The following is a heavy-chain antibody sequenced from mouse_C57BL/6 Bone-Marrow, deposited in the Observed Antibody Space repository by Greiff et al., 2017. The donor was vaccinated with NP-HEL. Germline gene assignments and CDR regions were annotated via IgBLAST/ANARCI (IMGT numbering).Heavy chain of an antibody. Sequence: QVQLQQPRAELVRPGSSVKLSCKASGYTFTSYWMHWVKQRPIQGLEWIGNIDPSDSETHYNQKFKDKATLTVDKSSSTAYMQLSSLTSEDSAVYYCARTTMVTTEGFAYWGQGTLVTVSA. D-gene: IGHD2-2*01. CDR1: GYTFTSYW. V-gene: IGHV1-52*01. CDR3: ARTTMVTTEGFAY. CDR2: IDPSDSET. J-gene: IGHJ3*01.